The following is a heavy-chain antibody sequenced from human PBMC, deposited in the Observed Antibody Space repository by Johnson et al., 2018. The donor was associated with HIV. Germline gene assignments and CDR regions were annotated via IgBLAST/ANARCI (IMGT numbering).Heavy chain of an antibody. J-gene: IGHJ3*01. Sequence: VQLVESGGGLVQPGGSLRLSCAASEFTVSANYMSWVRQAPGKGLEWVSVTYSGSSVYYTDSVKGRFTISRDNTKNSLHLQMNSLRAEDTAVYYCARDATPWGGAYVGYAFDLWGQGTMVAVSS. CDR1: EFTVSANY. D-gene: IGHD4-17*01. CDR3: ARDATPWGGAYVGYAFDL. V-gene: IGHV3-66*01. CDR2: TYSGSSV.